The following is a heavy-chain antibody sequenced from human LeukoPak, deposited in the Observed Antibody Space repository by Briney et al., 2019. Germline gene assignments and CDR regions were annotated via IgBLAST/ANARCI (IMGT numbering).Heavy chain of an antibody. CDR2: IIPIFGTA. V-gene: IGHV1-69*05. J-gene: IGHJ4*02. CDR1: GGTFSSYA. Sequence: ASVKVSCKASGGTFSSYAISWVRQAPGQGLEWMGGIIPIFGTANYAQKFQGRVTITTDESTSTAYMELSRLRSDDTAVYYCARDKYSSGWSLEPHFDYWGQGTLVTVSS. D-gene: IGHD6-19*01. CDR3: ARDKYSSGWSLEPHFDY.